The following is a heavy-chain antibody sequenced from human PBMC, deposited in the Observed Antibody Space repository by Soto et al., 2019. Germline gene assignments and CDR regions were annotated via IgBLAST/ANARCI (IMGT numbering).Heavy chain of an antibody. D-gene: IGHD2-15*01. CDR2: ISGGGGTT. CDR3: AKEWSQGYYFDY. J-gene: IGHJ4*02. CDR1: GFAFSNYA. V-gene: IGHV3-23*01. Sequence: EVQLLESGGDLVQPGGSLRLSCAASGFAFSNYAMNWVCQAPGKGLEWVSVISGGGGTTYYADSVKGRFTISRDNSKKTLYLQMSSLRGDDTAVYYCAKEWSQGYYFDYWGQGTLVIVSS.